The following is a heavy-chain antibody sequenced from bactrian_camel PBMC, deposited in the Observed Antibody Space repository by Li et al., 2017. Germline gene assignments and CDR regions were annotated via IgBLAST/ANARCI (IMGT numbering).Heavy chain of an antibody. CDR2: IDEWGGIV. D-gene: IGHD2*01. V-gene: IGHV3S25*01. Sequence: ESGGGLVQPGGSLRLSCAASGFAFASHWMYWVRQAPGKGLEWVSVIDEWGGIVNYADSVKGRFTASRDNAKNTVYLRMNSLKPEDSALYYCYKGSNDADGSNYWGRGTQVTVS. CDR1: GFAFASHW. CDR3: YKGSNDADGSNY. J-gene: IGHJ4*01.